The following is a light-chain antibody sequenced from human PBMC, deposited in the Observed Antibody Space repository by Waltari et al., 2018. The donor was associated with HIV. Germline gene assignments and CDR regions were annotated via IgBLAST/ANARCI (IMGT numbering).Light chain of an antibody. CDR1: QSVDSDY. CDR2: GAS. CDR3: QHYGSPYT. J-gene: IGKJ2*01. V-gene: IGKV3-20*01. Sequence: EVVLTQSPGTLSLSPGERVTLSCRASQSVDSDYLAWYQQTPGQAPRLLIHGASSRATGIPDRFSGSGSGTDFTLTISRLEPEDFAFYFCQHYGSPYTFGQGTKLEIK.